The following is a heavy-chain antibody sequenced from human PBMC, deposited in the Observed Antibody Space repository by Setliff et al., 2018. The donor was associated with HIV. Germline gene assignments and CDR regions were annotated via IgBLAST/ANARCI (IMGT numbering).Heavy chain of an antibody. Sequence: PGGSLRLSCKATGFSFSLYAMSWVRQAPGKGLEWVSSISGSGRKTYYGDSVKGRFTISRDNSWDTVDLQMNTLRAEDTAVYYCAKDPAVRGSTFDSWGQGTLVTVSS. CDR3: AKDPAVRGSTFDS. J-gene: IGHJ4*02. V-gene: IGHV3-23*01. CDR2: ISGSGRKT. CDR1: GFSFSLYA. D-gene: IGHD3-10*01.